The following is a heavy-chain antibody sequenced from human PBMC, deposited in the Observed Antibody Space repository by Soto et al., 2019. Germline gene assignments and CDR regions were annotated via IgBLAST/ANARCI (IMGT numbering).Heavy chain of an antibody. CDR1: GGSITTYY. CDR2: IYHSGSN. J-gene: IGHJ3*02. Sequence: SETLSLTCTVSGGSITTYYWSWIRQPAGKGLEWIGSIYHSGSNYYNPSLKSRVTISVDTSKNQFSLKLSSVTAADTAVYYCARDGVSGSHGDAFDIWGQGTMVTVSS. D-gene: IGHD1-26*01. CDR3: ARDGVSGSHGDAFDI. V-gene: IGHV4-4*07.